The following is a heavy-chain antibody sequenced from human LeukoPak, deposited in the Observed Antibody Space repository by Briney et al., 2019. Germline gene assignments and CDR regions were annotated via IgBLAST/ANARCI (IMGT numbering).Heavy chain of an antibody. CDR3: AGGGVTLPPDY. V-gene: IGHV4-34*01. Sequence: SETLSLTCAVYGGSFSGYYWSWIRQPPGKGLEWIGEINHSGSTNYNPSLKSRVTISVDTSKNQFSLKLSSVTAPDTAVYYCAGGGVTLPPDYWGQGTLVTVSS. D-gene: IGHD5-18*01. CDR1: GGSFSGYY. CDR2: INHSGST. J-gene: IGHJ4*02.